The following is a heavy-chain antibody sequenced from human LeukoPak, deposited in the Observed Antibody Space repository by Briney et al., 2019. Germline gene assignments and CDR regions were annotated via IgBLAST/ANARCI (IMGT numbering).Heavy chain of an antibody. V-gene: IGHV1-69*02. Sequence: SVKVSCKASGGTFSSYTISWERQAPGQGLEWMGRIIPILGIANYAQKFQGRVTITADKSTSTAYMELSSLRSEDTAVYYCARTSLGITGTNWFDPWGQGTLVTVSS. CDR3: ARTSLGITGTNWFDP. J-gene: IGHJ5*02. CDR2: IIPILGIA. CDR1: GGTFSSYT. D-gene: IGHD1-20*01.